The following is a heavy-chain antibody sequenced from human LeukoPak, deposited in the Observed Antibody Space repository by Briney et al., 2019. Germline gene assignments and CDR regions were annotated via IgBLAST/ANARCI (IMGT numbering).Heavy chain of an antibody. D-gene: IGHD4-17*01. CDR1: GYTFTDYY. Sequence: GASVKVSCKASGYTFTDYYMHWVRQAPGQGLEWMGRINPNSGGANYAQKFQGRVTMTRDTSISTAFMELSRLRSDDTAVYYCAKGSDYGDSPGLNWGQGTLVTVSS. J-gene: IGHJ4*02. CDR3: AKGSDYGDSPGLN. CDR2: INPNSGGA. V-gene: IGHV1-2*06.